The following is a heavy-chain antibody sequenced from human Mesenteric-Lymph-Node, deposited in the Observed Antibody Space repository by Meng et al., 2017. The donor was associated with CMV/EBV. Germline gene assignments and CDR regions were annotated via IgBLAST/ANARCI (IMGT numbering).Heavy chain of an antibody. Sequence: GESLKISCAASGFTFSSYWMSWVRQAPGKGLEWVANIKQDGSEKYYVDSVKGRFTISRDNAKNSLCLQMNSLSAEDTAIYYCARGRGGYGMDVWGQGTTVTVSS. CDR3: ARGRGGYGMDV. J-gene: IGHJ6*02. CDR1: GFTFSSYW. CDR2: IKQDGSEK. V-gene: IGHV3-7*01. D-gene: IGHD3-16*01.